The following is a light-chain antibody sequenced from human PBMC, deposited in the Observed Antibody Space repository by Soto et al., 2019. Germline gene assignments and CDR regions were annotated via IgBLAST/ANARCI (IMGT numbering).Light chain of an antibody. J-gene: IGKJ4*01. Sequence: EIVLTQSPATLSLSPGERATLSCRASQSVSSYLAWYQQKPGQAPRLLIYDASNRATGIPARFSGSGSGTELTLPISSLEPEDFAAYYCQEXSNWPPFFGGGXK. CDR2: DAS. V-gene: IGKV3-11*01. CDR1: QSVSSY. CDR3: QEXSNWPPF.